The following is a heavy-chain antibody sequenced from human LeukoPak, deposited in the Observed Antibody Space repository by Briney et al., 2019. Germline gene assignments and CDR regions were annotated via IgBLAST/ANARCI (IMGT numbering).Heavy chain of an antibody. CDR3: AKGFDWSE. Sequence: GGSLRLSCPASGFTFIIYSMSWVRLAPGKGLEWVSAISGSGGITYYADSVKGRFTISRDNSKNTLYLQMNSLRAEDTAVYYCAKGFDWSEWGQGTLVTVSS. CDR2: ISGSGGIT. V-gene: IGHV3-23*01. CDR1: GFTFIIYS. D-gene: IGHD3-9*01. J-gene: IGHJ4*02.